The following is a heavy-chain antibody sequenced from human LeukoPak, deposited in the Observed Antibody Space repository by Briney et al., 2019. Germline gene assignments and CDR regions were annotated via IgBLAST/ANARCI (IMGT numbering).Heavy chain of an antibody. CDR3: ARDLPDIYYFDY. D-gene: IGHD2-2*01. J-gene: IGHJ4*02. CDR1: GFTFSDYY. Sequence: GGSLRLSCAASGFTFSDYYMSWIRQAPGKELEWVSYISSSGSTIHYADSVKGRFTISRDNAKNSLYLQMNSLRAEDTAVYYCARDLPDIYYFDYRGQGTLVTVSS. V-gene: IGHV3-11*01. CDR2: ISSSGSTI.